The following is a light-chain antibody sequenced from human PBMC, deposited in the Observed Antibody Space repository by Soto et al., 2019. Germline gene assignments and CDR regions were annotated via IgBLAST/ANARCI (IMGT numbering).Light chain of an antibody. Sequence: ATQMTQSPSSLPASVGDRVTISCRASQGISNYLAWYQQRPGKAPKLLIFGASTLQSGVPSRFSASGSGPDFTLTISSLQPEDFATYYCLQDYNYPRTFGQGTKVEIK. J-gene: IGKJ1*01. CDR1: QGISNY. V-gene: IGKV1-6*01. CDR3: LQDYNYPRT. CDR2: GAS.